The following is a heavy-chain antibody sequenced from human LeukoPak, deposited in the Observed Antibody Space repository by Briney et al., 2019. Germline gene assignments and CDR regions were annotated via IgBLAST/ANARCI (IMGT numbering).Heavy chain of an antibody. J-gene: IGHJ5*02. CDR1: GFTFSSYG. D-gene: IGHD3-22*01. Sequence: PGGSLRLSCAASGFTFSSYGMSWVRQAPGKGLEWVSAISGSGGSTYYADSVKGRFTISRDNSKNTLYLQMNSLRAEDTAVYYCAKLVVTRSGYPDRFDPWGQGTLVTVSS. CDR2: ISGSGGST. CDR3: AKLVVTRSGYPDRFDP. V-gene: IGHV3-23*01.